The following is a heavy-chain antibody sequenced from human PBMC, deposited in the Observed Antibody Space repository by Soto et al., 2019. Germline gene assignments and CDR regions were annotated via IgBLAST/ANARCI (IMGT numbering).Heavy chain of an antibody. CDR2: IKSKTDGGTT. J-gene: IGHJ4*02. V-gene: IGHV3-15*07. CDR3: ARDPNLRTPTFDY. Sequence: GGSLRLSCEASGFTFSSAWINWVRQAPGKGLEWVGRIKSKTDGGTTDFATPVKGRFAISRDDSKNIVYMQMNSLRSEDMAVYYCARDPNLRTPTFDYWGQGTLVTVSS. D-gene: IGHD2-15*01. CDR1: GFTFSSAW.